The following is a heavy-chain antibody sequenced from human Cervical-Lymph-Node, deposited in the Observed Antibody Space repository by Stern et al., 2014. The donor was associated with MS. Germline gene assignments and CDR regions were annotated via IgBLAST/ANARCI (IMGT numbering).Heavy chain of an antibody. CDR1: GFSFSRYA. D-gene: IGHD6-13*01. Sequence: QVQLVPSGGGVVQPGRSLRLSCAASGFSFSRYAMHWVRQAPGQGLEWVAVIWYDGSNPYYADSVTGRFTISRDNFKNTLYLQMNSLRAEDTAVYYCASAYSSSHYYFDYWGQGTLVTVSS. J-gene: IGHJ4*02. CDR2: IWYDGSNP. CDR3: ASAYSSSHYYFDY. V-gene: IGHV3-33*01.